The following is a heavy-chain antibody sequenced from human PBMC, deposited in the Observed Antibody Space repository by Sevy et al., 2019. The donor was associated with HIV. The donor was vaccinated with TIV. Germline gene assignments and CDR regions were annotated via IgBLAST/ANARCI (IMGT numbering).Heavy chain of an antibody. V-gene: IGHV4-59*13. CDR3: ARVISSWYSYYYYYGMDV. CDR2: IYYSGST. Sequence: SETLSLTCTVSGGSISSYYWSWIRQPPGKGLEWIGYIYYSGSTNYNPSLKSRVTISVDTSKNQFSLKLSSVTAADTAVYYCARVISSWYSYYYYYGMDVWGQRTTVTVSS. J-gene: IGHJ6*02. D-gene: IGHD6-13*01. CDR1: GGSISSYY.